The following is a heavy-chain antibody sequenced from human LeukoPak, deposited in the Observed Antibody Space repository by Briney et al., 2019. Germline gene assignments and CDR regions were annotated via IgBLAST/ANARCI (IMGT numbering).Heavy chain of an antibody. J-gene: IGHJ6*03. Sequence: ASVKVSCKASGYTFTSYDINWVRQATGQGLEWMGWINPNSGGTNYAQKFQGRVTMTRDTSISTAYMELSRLRSDDTAVYYCAREAGGDSRMDVWGKGTTVTVSS. CDR3: AREAGGDSRMDV. V-gene: IGHV1-2*02. D-gene: IGHD1-14*01. CDR1: GYTFTSYD. CDR2: INPNSGGT.